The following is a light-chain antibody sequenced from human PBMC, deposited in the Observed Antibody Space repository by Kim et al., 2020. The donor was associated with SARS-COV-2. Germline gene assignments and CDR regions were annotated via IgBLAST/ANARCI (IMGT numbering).Light chain of an antibody. CDR1: SRDVCGYNY. J-gene: IGLJ2*01. Sequence: GQSVTTSCTRTSRDVCGYNYVSWYQQHPGKAPKLMIYEVTKRPSGVPDRFSGSKSGNTASLTVSGLQIEDEGDYYCGSFGGRHNVVFGGGTQLTVL. V-gene: IGLV2-8*01. CDR3: GSFGGRHNVV. CDR2: EVT.